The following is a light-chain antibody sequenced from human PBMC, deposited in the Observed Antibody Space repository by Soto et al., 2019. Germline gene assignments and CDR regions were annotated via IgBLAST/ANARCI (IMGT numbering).Light chain of an antibody. CDR1: ISNIGAGYD. CDR2: DNN. J-gene: IGLJ2*01. Sequence: QSVLTQPPSVSGAPGQRVTISCTGSISNIGAGYDVHWYQQLPGTAPRLLISDNNNRPYGVPDRFSASKSGTSASLAISGIQAEDEADYVCQSSDSRRRPAHVVFVGGTKLTVL. CDR3: QSSDSRRRPAHVV. V-gene: IGLV1-40*01.